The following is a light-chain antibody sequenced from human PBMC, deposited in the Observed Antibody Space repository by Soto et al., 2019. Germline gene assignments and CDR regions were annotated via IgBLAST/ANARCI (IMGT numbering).Light chain of an antibody. V-gene: IGKV3-11*01. CDR1: QSVSSN. CDR2: DTY. Sequence: EIGMTQSPVTLSLSPAQRATLSCRASQSVSSNHLGWYQQKPGQPPRLLIYDTYKRATGIPARFSGSGSGTDFTLTISSLEPEDFAVYYCQQRSNYWTFGQGTKVEIK. CDR3: QQRSNYWT. J-gene: IGKJ1*01.